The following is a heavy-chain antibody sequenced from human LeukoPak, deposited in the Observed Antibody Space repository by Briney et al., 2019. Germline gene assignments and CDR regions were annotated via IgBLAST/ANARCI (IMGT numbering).Heavy chain of an antibody. Sequence: GSLRLSCAASGFTFSSYGTDWVRQAPGKELEWVAFIRYDGSNKYYADSVKGRFTISRDNSTNTLYLQMNSLRAEDTAVYYCAKGPAIAAAGTDYWGQGTLVTVSS. J-gene: IGHJ4*02. D-gene: IGHD6-13*01. CDR3: AKGPAIAAAGTDY. CDR1: GFTFSSYG. V-gene: IGHV3-30*02. CDR2: IRYDGSNK.